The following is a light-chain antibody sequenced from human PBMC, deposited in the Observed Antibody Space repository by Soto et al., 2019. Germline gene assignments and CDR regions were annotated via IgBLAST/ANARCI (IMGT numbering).Light chain of an antibody. CDR2: AAS. V-gene: IGKV1-39*01. Sequence: DIQMTQSPSSLSASVGDRVTITCRASQSITYLNWYQQKPGKAPKLLIYAASSLQSGVPSRFSGSGSGTDFTLTISSLQPEDFATYYCQQSYSTPRTFGQGTKVDI. J-gene: IGKJ1*01. CDR3: QQSYSTPRT. CDR1: QSITY.